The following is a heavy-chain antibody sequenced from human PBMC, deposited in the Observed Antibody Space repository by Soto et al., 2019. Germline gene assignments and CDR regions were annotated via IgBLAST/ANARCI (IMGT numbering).Heavy chain of an antibody. D-gene: IGHD6-6*01. CDR2: IGRSGETI. CDR1: GFTFSSFE. V-gene: IGHV3-48*03. Sequence: XESLLLSCVGSGFTFSSFEMNWVRQTPGKGLEWLSYIGRSGETIYYADSVKGRFTISRDNAKSSLFLQMNGLRDEDTGIYYCARDSRGGAARRPTFYYWGRGTLVTVSS. CDR3: ARDSRGGAARRPTFYY. J-gene: IGHJ4*02.